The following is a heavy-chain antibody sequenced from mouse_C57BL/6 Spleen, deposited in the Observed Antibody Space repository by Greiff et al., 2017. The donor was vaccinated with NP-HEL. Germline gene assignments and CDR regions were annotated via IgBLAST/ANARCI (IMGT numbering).Heavy chain of an antibody. Sequence: VHVKQSGPELVKPGASVKIPCKASGYTFTDYNMDWVKQSHGKSLEWIGDINPNNGGTIYNQKFKGKATLTVDKSSSTAYMELRSLTSEDTAVYYCARSYGNYEAMDYWGQGTSVTVSS. V-gene: IGHV1-18*01. CDR3: ARSYGNYEAMDY. D-gene: IGHD2-1*01. CDR2: INPNNGGT. J-gene: IGHJ4*01. CDR1: GYTFTDYN.